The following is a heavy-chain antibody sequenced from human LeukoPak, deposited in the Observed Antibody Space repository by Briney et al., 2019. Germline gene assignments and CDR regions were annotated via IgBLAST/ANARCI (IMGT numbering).Heavy chain of an antibody. CDR2: ISSSSSTR. J-gene: IGHJ5*02. V-gene: IGHV3-48*01. CDR3: ARSSTSGGFDP. D-gene: IGHD2-2*01. CDR1: GFTFSSYS. Sequence: GGSLRLSCAASGFTFSSYSMNWVRQAPGKGLEWVSSISSSSSTRYYADSVKGRFTVSRDNAKDSLYLQMNSLRAEDTAVYYCARSSTSGGFDPWGQGTLVTVSS.